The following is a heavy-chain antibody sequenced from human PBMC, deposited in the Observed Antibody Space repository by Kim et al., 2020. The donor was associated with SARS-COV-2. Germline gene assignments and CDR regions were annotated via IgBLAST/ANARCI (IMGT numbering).Heavy chain of an antibody. CDR2: ISSSSSYI. D-gene: IGHD4-17*01. V-gene: IGHV3-21*01. CDR3: VKSGYGDHWYFDL. J-gene: IGHJ2*01. CDR1: GFTFSSYS. Sequence: GGSLRLSCAASGFTFSSYSMNWVRQAPGKGLEWVSSISSSSSYIYYADSVKGRFTISRDNAKNSLYLQMNSLRAEDTAVYYCVKSGYGDHWYFDLWGRGTLVTVSS.